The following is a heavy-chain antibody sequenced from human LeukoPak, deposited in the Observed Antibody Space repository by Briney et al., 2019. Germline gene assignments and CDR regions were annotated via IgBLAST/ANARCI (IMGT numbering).Heavy chain of an antibody. CDR2: IDDSGST. D-gene: IGHD3-10*01. Sequence: SETLSLTCAVYGGSFSGYYWSWIRQPPGKGLEWIGYIDDSGSTNYNPSLKSRVTISVDTSKNQFSLKLRSVTAADTAVYCCARDIASGSGKYYFDSWGQGTLVTVSS. CDR1: GGSFSGYY. V-gene: IGHV4-59*01. J-gene: IGHJ4*02. CDR3: ARDIASGSGKYYFDS.